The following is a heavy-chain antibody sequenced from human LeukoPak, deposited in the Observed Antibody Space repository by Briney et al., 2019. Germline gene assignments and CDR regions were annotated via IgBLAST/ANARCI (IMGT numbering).Heavy chain of an antibody. J-gene: IGHJ6*03. Sequence: SQTLSLTCAISGDSVSSNSAAWNWIRQSPSRGLEWLGRTYYRSKWYNDYAVSVKSRITINPDTSKNQFSLQLNSVTPEDTAVYYCARGHSSSWSGYYYYYYMDVWGKGTTVTISS. D-gene: IGHD6-13*01. V-gene: IGHV6-1*01. CDR3: ARGHSSSWSGYYYYYYMDV. CDR1: GDSVSSNSAA. CDR2: TYYRSKWYN.